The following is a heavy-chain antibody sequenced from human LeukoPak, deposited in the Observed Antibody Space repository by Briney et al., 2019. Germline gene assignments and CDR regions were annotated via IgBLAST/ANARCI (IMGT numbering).Heavy chain of an antibody. CDR2: ISYDGSDK. V-gene: IGHV3-30*04. CDR3: ARDYYDSSGYHNNWFDP. J-gene: IGHJ5*02. D-gene: IGHD3-22*01. Sequence: PGGSLRLSCAASGFTFSNYAMHWVRQAPGKGLEWVAAISYDGSDKYYADSVKGRFTISRDNAKNTLYLQMNSLRAEDTAVYYCARDYYDSSGYHNNWFDPWGQGTLVTVSS. CDR1: GFTFSNYA.